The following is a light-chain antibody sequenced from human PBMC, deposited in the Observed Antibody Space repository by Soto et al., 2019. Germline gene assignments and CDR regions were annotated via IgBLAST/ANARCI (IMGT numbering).Light chain of an antibody. CDR1: QSVSSN. CDR2: GAS. J-gene: IGKJ3*01. Sequence: EIVMTQSPATLSVSPGERATLSCRASQSVSSNLAWYQQKPGQAPRLLIYGASTRATGIPARFSGSGSGTEFTLTISSLQSEAFAVYYCQQYNNWPHTFGPGTKVDIK. V-gene: IGKV3-15*01. CDR3: QQYNNWPHT.